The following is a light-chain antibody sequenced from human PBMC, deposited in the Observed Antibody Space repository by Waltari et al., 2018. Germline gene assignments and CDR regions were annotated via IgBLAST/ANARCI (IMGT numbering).Light chain of an antibody. V-gene: IGLV6-57*04. CDR1: SGSIASYY. CDR3: QSYDDTTNQV. J-gene: IGLJ2*01. Sequence: NFMLTQPHSVSESPGKTVTISCTRSSGSIASYYVQWYQQRPGSAPTTLSYDDNLRPSGFPDRFSGSIDSSSNSASLTISGLKTEDEADYYCQSYDDTTNQVFGGGTKLTVL. CDR2: DDN.